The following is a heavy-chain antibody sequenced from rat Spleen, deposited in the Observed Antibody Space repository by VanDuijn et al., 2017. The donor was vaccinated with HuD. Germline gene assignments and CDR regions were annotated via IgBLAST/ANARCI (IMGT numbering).Heavy chain of an antibody. CDR1: NS. J-gene: IGHJ2*01. Sequence: NSVSWVRQPPGKGLEWIATISSSGITFYNSALKSRLSISRDTSKSQVFLKVNSLQTEDTAIYFCTRTGSYFDYWGQGVMVTVSS. CDR2: ISSSGIT. D-gene: IGHD5-1*01. CDR3: TRTGSYFDY. V-gene: IGHV2-6*01.